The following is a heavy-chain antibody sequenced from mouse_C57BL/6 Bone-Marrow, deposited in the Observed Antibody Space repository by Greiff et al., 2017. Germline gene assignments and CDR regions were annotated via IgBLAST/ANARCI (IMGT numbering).Heavy chain of an antibody. D-gene: IGHD2-2*01. CDR1: GFTFSSYA. V-gene: IGHV5-4*01. CDR2: ISDGGSYT. J-gene: IGHJ3*01. CDR3: ARDGYPVAY. Sequence: EVHLVESGGGSVKPGGSLKLSCAASGFTFSSYAMSWVRQTPEKRLEWVATISDGGSYTYYPDNVKGRFTISRDNAKNNLYLQMSHLKSEDTAMYYCARDGYPVAYWGQGTLVTVSA.